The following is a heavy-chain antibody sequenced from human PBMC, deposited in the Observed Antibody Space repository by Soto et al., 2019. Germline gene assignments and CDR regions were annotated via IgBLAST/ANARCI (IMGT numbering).Heavy chain of an antibody. J-gene: IGHJ6*02. D-gene: IGHD3-10*01. CDR2: INYDGYS. CDR1: GGSITNYY. Sequence: QVQLQESGPGLVKPSETLSLTCTVSGGSITNYYCSWFRQPPGKGLEWIGYINYDGYSAYNLSLKRRVTQSMDASKTQFSLRLESVTATDTAVYYCARHGFGPLHGLVDVWGPGTTVIVSS. CDR3: ARHGFGPLHGLVDV. V-gene: IGHV4-59*08.